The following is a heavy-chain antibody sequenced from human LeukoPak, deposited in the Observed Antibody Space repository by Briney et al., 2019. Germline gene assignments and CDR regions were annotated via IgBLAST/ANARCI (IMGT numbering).Heavy chain of an antibody. CDR3: ARGAYSSSWYRYNWFDP. CDR1: GGSFSGYY. J-gene: IGHJ5*02. CDR2: INHSGST. Sequence: SETLSLTCAVYGGSFSGYYWSWIRQPPGKGLEWIGEINHSGSTNYNPSLKSRVTISVDTSKNQFSLKLSSVPAADTAVYYCARGAYSSSWYRYNWFDPWGQGTLVTVSS. D-gene: IGHD6-13*01. V-gene: IGHV4-34*01.